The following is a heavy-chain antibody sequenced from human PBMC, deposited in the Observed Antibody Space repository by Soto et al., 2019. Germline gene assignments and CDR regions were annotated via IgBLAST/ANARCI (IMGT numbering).Heavy chain of an antibody. J-gene: IGHJ4*02. CDR2: ISWNSGSI. CDR1: GFTFYDYA. D-gene: IGHD3-22*01. V-gene: IGHV3-9*01. CDR3: AKNPGYYYDSTGYHFDY. Sequence: GGSLRLSWAASGFTFYDYAMHWVRQAPGKGLEWVSGISWNSGSIDYADSVKGRFTISRDNAKNSLYLQMNSLRAEDTAVYYCAKNPGYYYDSTGYHFDYWGQGTLVTVSS.